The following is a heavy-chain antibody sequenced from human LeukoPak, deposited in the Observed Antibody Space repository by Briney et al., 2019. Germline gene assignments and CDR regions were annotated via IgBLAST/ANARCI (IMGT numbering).Heavy chain of an antibody. CDR3: ARGQRAGWLVPIYFDY. Sequence: SETLSLTCTVSGGSISSSSYYWGWIRQPPGKGLEWIGSIYYSGSTYYNPSLKSRVTISVDTSKNQFSLKLSSVTAADTAVYYCARGQRAGWLVPIYFDYWGQGTLVTVSS. D-gene: IGHD6-19*01. J-gene: IGHJ4*02. CDR1: GGSISSSSYY. V-gene: IGHV4-39*07. CDR2: IYYSGST.